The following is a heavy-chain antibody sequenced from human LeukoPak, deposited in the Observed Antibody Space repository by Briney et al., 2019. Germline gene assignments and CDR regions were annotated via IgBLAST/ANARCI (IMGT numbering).Heavy chain of an antibody. CDR1: GGTFSSYA. CDR2: IIPIFGTA. V-gene: IGHV1-69*13. J-gene: IGHJ6*02. Sequence: ASVKVSCKASGGTFSSYAISWVRQAPGQGLEWMGGIIPIFGTANYAQKFQGRVTITADESTSTAYMELSSLRSEDTAVYYCARSPERKWLFQYYYGMDVWGQGTTVTVSS. CDR3: ARSPERKWLFQYYYGMDV. D-gene: IGHD3-22*01.